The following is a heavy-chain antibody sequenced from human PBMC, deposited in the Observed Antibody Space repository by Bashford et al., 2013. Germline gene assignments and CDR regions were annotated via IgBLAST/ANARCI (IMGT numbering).Heavy chain of an antibody. V-gene: IGHV3-48*03. Sequence: VRQAPGKGLEWVSYISSSGSTIYYADSVKGRFTISRDNAKNSLYLQMNSLRAEDTAVYYCARVGYSSSSHPWGQGTLVTVSS. J-gene: IGHJ4*02. CDR3: ARVGYSSSSHP. D-gene: IGHD6-6*01. CDR2: ISSSGSTI.